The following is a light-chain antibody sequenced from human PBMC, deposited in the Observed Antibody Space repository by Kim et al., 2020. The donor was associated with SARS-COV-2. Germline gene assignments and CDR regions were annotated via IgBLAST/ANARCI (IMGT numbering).Light chain of an antibody. CDR1: ALPKQY. Sequence: SYELIQPPSVSVSPGQTARITCSGDALPKQYAYWFQQKPGQAPVVLIYEDTERPSGIPERFSGSTSGTTVTLTISAVQAEDEADYYCQSADSSDTFWVFG. J-gene: IGLJ3*02. V-gene: IGLV3-25*01. CDR2: EDT. CDR3: QSADSSDTFWV.